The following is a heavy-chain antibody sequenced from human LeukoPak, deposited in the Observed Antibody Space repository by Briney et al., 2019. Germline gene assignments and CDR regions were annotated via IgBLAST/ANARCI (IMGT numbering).Heavy chain of an antibody. D-gene: IGHD3-22*01. Sequence: SEALSLTCTVSGGSIISYYWNWIRQPPGKGLEWIGHVYYSGSTYYYPSLRSRVTISVDTSKNQFSLKLSSVTAADTAVYYCARSSEGRYYYDSRGFSYYYYYMDVWGKGTTVTISS. J-gene: IGHJ6*03. CDR2: VYYSGST. CDR3: ARSSEGRYYYDSRGFSYYYYYMDV. V-gene: IGHV4-59*01. CDR1: GGSIISYY.